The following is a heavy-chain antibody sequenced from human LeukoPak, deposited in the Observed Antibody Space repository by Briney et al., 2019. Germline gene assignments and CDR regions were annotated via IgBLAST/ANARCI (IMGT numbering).Heavy chain of an antibody. CDR2: FDPEDAET. D-gene: IGHD1-26*01. V-gene: IGHV1-24*01. Sequence: ASVKVSCKVSGYTLTELSMHWVRQAPGKGHEWMGGFDPEDAETIYTQKFQGRVTMTEDTSTDTAYMELSSLRSEDAAVYYCATGGGGSYSYWGQGTLVTVSS. CDR3: ATGGGGSYSY. J-gene: IGHJ4*02. CDR1: GYTLTELS.